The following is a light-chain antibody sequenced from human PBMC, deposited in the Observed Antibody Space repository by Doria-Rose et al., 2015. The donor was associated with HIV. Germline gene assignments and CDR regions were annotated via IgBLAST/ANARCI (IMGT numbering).Light chain of an antibody. V-gene: IGKV3-20*01. CDR3: HQYGTSWT. CDR2: DGS. Sequence: TQSPGTVCMSTGERAKLACRASQSCRSNYIAWYQQKPGQAPSLLIYDGSTRATGIPDRFSASGSGTDFTLTINRLEPEDFALYYCHQYGTSWTFGQGTKVEI. CDR1: QSCRSNY. J-gene: IGKJ1*01.